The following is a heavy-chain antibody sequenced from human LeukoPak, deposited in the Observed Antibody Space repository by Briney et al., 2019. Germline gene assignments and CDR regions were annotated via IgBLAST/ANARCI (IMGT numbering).Heavy chain of an antibody. D-gene: IGHD3-22*01. CDR1: GGSISSSSYY. J-gene: IGHJ4*02. Sequence: SETLSLTCTVSGGSISSSSYYWGWIRQPPGKGLEWIGSIYYSGSTYYNPSLKSRVTIPVDTSKNQFSLKLSSVTAADTAVYYCARLGPPAYYYDSSGYYYVDYWGQGALVTVSS. V-gene: IGHV4-39*01. CDR2: IYYSGST. CDR3: ARLGPPAYYYDSSGYYYVDY.